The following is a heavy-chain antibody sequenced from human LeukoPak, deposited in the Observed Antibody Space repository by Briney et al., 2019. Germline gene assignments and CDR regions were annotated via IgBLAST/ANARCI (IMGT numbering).Heavy chain of an antibody. J-gene: IGHJ4*02. D-gene: IGHD1-26*01. CDR3: ARSLGMGATLDY. Sequence: ASVKVSCKTSGYTFTDYDITWVRQAPGQRLEWMGWINAGNGNTRYSQEFKGRVTITRDTSASTVYMELSSLRSEDMAVYFCARSLGMGATLDYWGRGTLVTVSS. V-gene: IGHV1-3*03. CDR2: INAGNGNT. CDR1: GYTFTDYD.